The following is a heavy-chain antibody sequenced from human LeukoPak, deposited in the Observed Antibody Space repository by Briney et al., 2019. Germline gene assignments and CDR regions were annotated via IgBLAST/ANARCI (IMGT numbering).Heavy chain of an antibody. D-gene: IGHD3-22*01. CDR1: GFTFSGSA. V-gene: IGHV3-73*01. CDR3: TRHVSEPYDSSGYPTH. J-gene: IGHJ4*02. Sequence: GGSLRLSCAASGFTFSGSAMHWVRRASGKGLEWVGRIRSKANSYATAYAASVKGRFTISRDDSKNTAYLQMNSLKTEDTAVYYCTRHVSEPYDSSGYPTHWGQGTLVTVSS. CDR2: IRSKANSYAT.